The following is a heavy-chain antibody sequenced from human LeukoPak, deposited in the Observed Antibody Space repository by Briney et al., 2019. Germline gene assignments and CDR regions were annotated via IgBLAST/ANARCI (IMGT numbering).Heavy chain of an antibody. Sequence: GGSLRLSCAASGFTFSSYAMHWVRQAPGKGLEWVAVISYDGSNKYYADSVKGRFTISRDNSKNTLYLQMNSLRAEDTAMYYCARVDGYNYVDYWGQGTLVTVSS. CDR2: ISYDGSNK. V-gene: IGHV3-30-3*01. CDR3: ARVDGYNYVDY. J-gene: IGHJ4*02. D-gene: IGHD5-24*01. CDR1: GFTFSSYA.